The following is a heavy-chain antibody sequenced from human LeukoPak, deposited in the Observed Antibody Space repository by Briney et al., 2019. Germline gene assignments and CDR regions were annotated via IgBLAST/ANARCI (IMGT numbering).Heavy chain of an antibody. CDR3: ARVGLTFKRWLHAPNWFDP. Sequence: ASVKVSCKASGYTFTGYYMHWVRQAPGQGLEWMGWINPNSGGTNYAQKFQGRVTMTRDTSISTAYMELSRLRSDDTAVYYCARVGLTFKRWLHAPNWFDPWGQGTLVTVSS. J-gene: IGHJ5*02. CDR2: INPNSGGT. D-gene: IGHD5-24*01. CDR1: GYTFTGYY. V-gene: IGHV1-2*02.